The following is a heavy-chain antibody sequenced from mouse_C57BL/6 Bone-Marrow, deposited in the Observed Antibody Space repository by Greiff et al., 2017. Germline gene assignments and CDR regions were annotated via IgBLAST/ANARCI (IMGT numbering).Heavy chain of an antibody. CDR3: TRGRIYYGNRAWFAY. CDR2: IYPGNSDT. V-gene: IGHV1-5*01. Sequence: EVQVVESGTVLARPGASVKLSCKTSGYTFTSYWMHWIKQRPGQGLEWIGAIYPGNSDTSYNQKFKGKAKLTAVTSASTAYMELSSLTNADSAVYYCTRGRIYYGNRAWFAYWGQGTLVTVSA. D-gene: IGHD2-1*01. CDR1: GYTFTSYW. J-gene: IGHJ3*01.